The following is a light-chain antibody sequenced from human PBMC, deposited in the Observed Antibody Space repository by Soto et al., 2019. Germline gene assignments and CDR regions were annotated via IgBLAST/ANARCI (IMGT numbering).Light chain of an antibody. CDR1: QSVTSTH. CDR2: GAS. J-gene: IGKJ1*01. V-gene: IGKV3-20*01. CDR3: QQYGSSPWT. Sequence: EIVLTQSPGTLSLSPGERGTLSCRASQSVTSTHLAWYQQKPGQAPRLLIYGASSRATGIPDRFSGSGSGTGFTLTISRLEPEDLAVYYCQQYGSSPWTFGQGTKVEIK.